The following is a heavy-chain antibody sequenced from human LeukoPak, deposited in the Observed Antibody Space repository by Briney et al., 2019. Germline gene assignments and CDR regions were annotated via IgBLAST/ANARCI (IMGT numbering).Heavy chain of an antibody. Sequence: GASVKVSCKASGYTFTSYGISWVRQAPGQGLEWMGWISAYNGNTNYAQKLQGRVTMTTDTSTSTAYMELRSLRSDDTGVYYCARYYYYDSSGYYFYDAFDIWGQGTMVTVSS. CDR2: ISAYNGNT. V-gene: IGHV1-18*01. CDR3: ARYYYYDSSGYYFYDAFDI. CDR1: GYTFTSYG. D-gene: IGHD3-22*01. J-gene: IGHJ3*02.